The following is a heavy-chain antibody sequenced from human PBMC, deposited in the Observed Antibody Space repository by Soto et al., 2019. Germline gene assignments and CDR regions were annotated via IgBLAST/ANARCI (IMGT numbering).Heavy chain of an antibody. V-gene: IGHV3-23*01. CDR3: AKCWLVRDYYYYYMDV. D-gene: IGHD6-19*01. CDR2: ISGSGGST. CDR1: GFTFSSYA. Sequence: EVQLLESGGGLVQPGGSLRLSCAASGFTFSSYAMSWVRQAPGKGLEWVSAISGSGGSTYYADSVKGRFTISRDNSKNTLYLQKNSLRAEDTAVYYCAKCWLVRDYYYYYMDVWGKGTTVTVSS. J-gene: IGHJ6*03.